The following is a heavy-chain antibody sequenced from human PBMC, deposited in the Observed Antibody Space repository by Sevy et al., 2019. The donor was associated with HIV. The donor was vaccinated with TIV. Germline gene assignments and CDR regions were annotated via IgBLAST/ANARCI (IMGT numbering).Heavy chain of an antibody. D-gene: IGHD6-19*01. J-gene: IGHJ4*02. Sequence: GGSLRLSCAASGFTFDDYAMHWVRQAPGKGLEWVSGISWNSGSIGYADFVKGRFTISRDNAKNSLYLQMNSLRAEDTALYYCAKDYDSSGWYGEYYFDYWGQGTLVTVSS. CDR1: GFTFDDYA. V-gene: IGHV3-9*01. CDR3: AKDYDSSGWYGEYYFDY. CDR2: ISWNSGSI.